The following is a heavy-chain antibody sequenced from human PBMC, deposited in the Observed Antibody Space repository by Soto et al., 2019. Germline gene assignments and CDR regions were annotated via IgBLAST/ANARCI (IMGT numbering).Heavy chain of an antibody. J-gene: IGHJ4*02. CDR2: ISYDGSNK. Sequence: GGSLRLSCAASGFTFSSYGMHWVRQAPGKGLEWVAVISYDGSNKYYADSVKGRFTISRDNSKNTLYLQMNSLRAEDTAVYYRATTRYYGDYPSPFHYWGQGTLVTVSS. CDR3: ATTRYYGDYPSPFHY. CDR1: GFTFSSYG. D-gene: IGHD4-17*01. V-gene: IGHV3-30*03.